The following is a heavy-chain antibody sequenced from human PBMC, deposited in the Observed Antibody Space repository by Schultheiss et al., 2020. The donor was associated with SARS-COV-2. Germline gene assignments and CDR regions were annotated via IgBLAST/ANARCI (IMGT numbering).Heavy chain of an antibody. D-gene: IGHD2-21*02. Sequence: GVSLRLSCAASGFTFSSYAMSWVRQAPGKGLEWVSAISGSGGSTYYADSVKGRFTISRDNSKNTLYLQMNSLRAEDTAVYYCAKDLPDYCGGDCLLDAFDIWGQGTMVTVSS. J-gene: IGHJ3*02. CDR3: AKDLPDYCGGDCLLDAFDI. CDR2: ISGSGGST. V-gene: IGHV3-23*01. CDR1: GFTFSSYA.